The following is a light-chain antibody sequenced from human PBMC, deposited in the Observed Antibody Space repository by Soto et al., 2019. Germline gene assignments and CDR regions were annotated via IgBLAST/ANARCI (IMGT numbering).Light chain of an antibody. J-gene: IGKJ1*01. CDR1: EPVSTSF. CDR2: GAS. V-gene: IGKV3-20*01. Sequence: EIVLTQSPGTLSLTPGERATLSCRASEPVSTSFLAWYQQKRGQPPRLLIYGASTRATGVPDRFSGSGSGTDFTLTISELDPEDFAVYYCQVYHWSLTWTFGPGTKVDTK. CDR3: QVYHWSLTWT.